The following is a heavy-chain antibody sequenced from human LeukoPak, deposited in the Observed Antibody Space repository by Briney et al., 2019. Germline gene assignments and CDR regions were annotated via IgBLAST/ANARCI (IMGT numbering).Heavy chain of an antibody. CDR1: GGSFSGYY. CDR3: ARGGYSGYPIRY. V-gene: IGHV4-34*01. CDR2: INHSGST. J-gene: IGHJ4*02. Sequence: SETLSLTCAVYGGSFSGYYWSWIRQPPGKGLEWIGEINHSGSTNYNPSLKSRVTISVDTSKNQFSLKLSSVTAADTAVYYCARGGYSGYPIRYWGQGTLVTVSS. D-gene: IGHD5-12*01.